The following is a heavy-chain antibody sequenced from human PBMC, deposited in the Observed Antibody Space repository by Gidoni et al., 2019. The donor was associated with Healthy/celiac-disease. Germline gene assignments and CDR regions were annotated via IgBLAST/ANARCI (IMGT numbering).Heavy chain of an antibody. D-gene: IGHD1-1*01. CDR2: ISYDGSNK. CDR3: ANARGTGPYYGLDV. J-gene: IGHJ6*02. CDR1: GFTFSSYG. Sequence: QVQLVESGGGVVQPGRSLRLSCADSGFTFSSYGMHWVRQAPGKGLEWVAVISYDGSNKYYADSVKGRFTISRDNSKNTLYLQMNSLRAEDTAVYYCANARGTGPYYGLDVWGQGTTVTVS. V-gene: IGHV3-30*18.